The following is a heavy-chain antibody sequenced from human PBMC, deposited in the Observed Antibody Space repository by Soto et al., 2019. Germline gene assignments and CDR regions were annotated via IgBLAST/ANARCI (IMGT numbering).Heavy chain of an antibody. D-gene: IGHD2-15*01. V-gene: IGHV4-59*08. CDR1: GGSISSYY. CDR2: IYYSGST. Sequence: QVQLRESGPGLVKPSETLSLTCTVSGGSISSYYWSWIRQPPGKGLEWIGYIYYSGSTNYNPSLKSRVTISVDTSKNQFSLKLSSVTAADTAVYYCARHDSGGSYYYYYYMDVWGKGTTVTVSS. CDR3: ARHDSGGSYYYYYYMDV. J-gene: IGHJ6*03.